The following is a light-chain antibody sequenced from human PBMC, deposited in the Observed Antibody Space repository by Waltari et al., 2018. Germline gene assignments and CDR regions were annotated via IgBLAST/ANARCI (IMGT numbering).Light chain of an antibody. CDR1: QSISSW. Sequence: DIQMTQSPSTLSASVGDRVTITCRASQSISSWLAWYQQKPGKAPNLLIYKASSLQSGVPSRFSGSGSGTEFTLTISSLQPDDVATYYCQQYSSSSRTFGQGTKVEVK. V-gene: IGKV1-5*03. CDR3: QQYSSSSRT. CDR2: KAS. J-gene: IGKJ1*01.